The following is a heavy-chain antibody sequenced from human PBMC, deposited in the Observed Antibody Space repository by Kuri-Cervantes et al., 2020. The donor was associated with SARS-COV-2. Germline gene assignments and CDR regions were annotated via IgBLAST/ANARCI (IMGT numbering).Heavy chain of an antibody. D-gene: IGHD2-2*01. J-gene: IGHJ6*02. CDR1: GYTFSSYG. CDR3: TRVRGYCSSTSCHDYYYYGMDV. Sequence: GGSLRLSCATSGYTFSSYGMHWVRQAPGKGLEWVAVILYDGSNKAYADSVKGRFTISRDNSKNTVYLQMNSLRAEDTAVYYCTRVRGYCSSTSCHDYYYYGMDVWGQGTTVTVSS. CDR2: ILYDGSNK. V-gene: IGHV3-30*03.